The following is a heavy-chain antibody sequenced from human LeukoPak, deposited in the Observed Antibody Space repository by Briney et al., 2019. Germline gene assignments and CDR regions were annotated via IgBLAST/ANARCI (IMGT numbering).Heavy chain of an antibody. Sequence: GGSLRLSWASSGFTFSSYSMSWVRQAPGKGLEWVSYISSSSSTIYYADSVKGRFTISRDNAKNSLYLQMNSLRDEDTAVYYCARGRRDIWTGYYPRFDYWGQGTLVTVSS. CDR3: ARGRRDIWTGYYPRFDY. J-gene: IGHJ4*02. CDR2: ISSSSSTI. D-gene: IGHD3-9*01. CDR1: GFTFSSYS. V-gene: IGHV3-48*02.